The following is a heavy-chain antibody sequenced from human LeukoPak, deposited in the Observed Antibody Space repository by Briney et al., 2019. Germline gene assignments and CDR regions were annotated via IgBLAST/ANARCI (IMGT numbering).Heavy chain of an antibody. CDR3: VREQKDFWSGYHEI. V-gene: IGHV3-NL1*01. D-gene: IGHD3-3*01. J-gene: IGHJ4*02. CDR2: IYSGGST. Sequence: PGRSLRLSCAASGFTFSSYGMHWVRQAPGKGLEWVSVIYSGGSTYYADSVKGRFTISRDKSKNTLHLQMNSLRAEDTAVYYCVREQKDFWSGYHEIWGQGTLVTVSS. CDR1: GFTFSSYG.